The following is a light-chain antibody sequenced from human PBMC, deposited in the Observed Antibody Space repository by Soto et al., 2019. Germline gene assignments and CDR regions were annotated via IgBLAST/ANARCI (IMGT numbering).Light chain of an antibody. CDR2: DVS. J-gene: IGLJ2*01. CDR1: SSDVGGYNY. Sequence: QSVLTQPASVSGSPGQSITISCTGTSSDVGGYNYVSRYQQHPGKAPKLMIYDVSNRPSGVSNRFSGSKSGNTATLTISGLQAEDEADYYCSYYTSSSTVVFVGGTKVTVL. CDR3: SYYTSSSTVV. V-gene: IGLV2-14*01.